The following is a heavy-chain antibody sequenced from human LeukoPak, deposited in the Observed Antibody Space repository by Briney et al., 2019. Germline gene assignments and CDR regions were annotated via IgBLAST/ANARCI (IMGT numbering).Heavy chain of an antibody. CDR1: GFTFSSYC. Sequence: GGSRRLSCAAAGFTFSSYCMHWVRQAPGKRLEWVAFIRYDGSNKYYADSVKGRFTICRDNSKNTLYLQMNSLRAEDTAVYYSAKGSIRYDESPDVAEDYGGQGTLVTVSS. J-gene: IGHJ4*02. CDR2: IRYDGSNK. V-gene: IGHV3-30*02. CDR3: AKGSIRYDESPDVAEDY. D-gene: IGHD2-2*01.